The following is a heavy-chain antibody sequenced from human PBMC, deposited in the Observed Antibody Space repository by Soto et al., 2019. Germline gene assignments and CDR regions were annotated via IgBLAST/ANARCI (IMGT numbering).Heavy chain of an antibody. Sequence: PGGSLRLSCAASGFTVSGKKYLSWVRHAPGKGLEWVSALYDVDGTFYADSVKGRFTTSGDSSRTIVYLQMNSLSPDDTDVYYWAGWHLREHAYDIWGQGTAVTVSS. D-gene: IGHD4-17*01. V-gene: IGHV3-53*01. CDR2: LYDVDGT. J-gene: IGHJ3*02. CDR1: GFTVSGKKY. CDR3: AGWHLREHAYDI.